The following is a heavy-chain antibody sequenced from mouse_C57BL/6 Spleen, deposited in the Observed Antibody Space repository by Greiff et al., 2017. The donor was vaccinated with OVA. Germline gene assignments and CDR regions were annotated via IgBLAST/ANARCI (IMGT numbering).Heavy chain of an antibody. CDR3: ARWGDDYEVGY. Sequence: QVQLKQPGAELVKPGASVKLSCKASGYTFTSYWMHWVKQRPGRGLEWIGRIDPNSGGTKYNEKFKSKATLTVDKPSSTAYMQLSSLTSEDSAVYYCARWGDDYEVGYWGQGTTLTVSS. J-gene: IGHJ2*01. V-gene: IGHV1-72*01. CDR2: IDPNSGGT. D-gene: IGHD2-4*01. CDR1: GYTFTSYW.